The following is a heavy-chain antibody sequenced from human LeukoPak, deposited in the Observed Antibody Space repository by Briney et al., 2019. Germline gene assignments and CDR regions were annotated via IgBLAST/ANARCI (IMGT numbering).Heavy chain of an antibody. CDR2: IYWDDDK. CDR1: GFSLSSSGVG. D-gene: IGHD3-10*01. Sequence: SGPTLVKPTQTLTLTCTLSGFSLSSSGVGVGWIRQPPGKALEWLALIYWDDDKRYSPSLKNRLTITKDTSKNQVVLTMTNMDPVDTATYYCARGPLRVVTDYWGQGTLVTVSS. CDR3: ARGPLRVVTDY. J-gene: IGHJ4*02. V-gene: IGHV2-5*02.